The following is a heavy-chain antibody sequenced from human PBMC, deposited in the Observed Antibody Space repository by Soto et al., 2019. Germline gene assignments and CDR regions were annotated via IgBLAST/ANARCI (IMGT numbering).Heavy chain of an antibody. J-gene: IGHJ4*02. CDR1: GGTFNRYA. CDR2: IIPVLGPA. V-gene: IGHV1-69*06. CDR3: ARGAPTTGWFDY. D-gene: IGHD6-19*01. Sequence: QVQLVQSGAEVKKPGSSVKVSCKASGGTFNRYAFSWVRKAPGQGLEWMGGIIPVLGPANYAQRFHGRVTITADKSTSTSYMELTSLTSEDTAVYFCARGAPTTGWFDYWGQGTLVTVSS.